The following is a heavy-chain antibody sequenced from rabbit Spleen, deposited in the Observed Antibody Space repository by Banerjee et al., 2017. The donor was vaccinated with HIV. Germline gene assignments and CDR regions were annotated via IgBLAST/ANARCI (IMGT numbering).Heavy chain of an antibody. Sequence: QLKESGGGLVQPGGSLKLSCTASGIDFSSYYMNWVRQAPGKGLEWIGYLDPVFGSTRYGKWVNGRFTISSHNAQNTLYLQLNSLTAADTATYFCARDGAGSTYFNLWGPGTLVTVS. CDR2: LDPVFGST. D-gene: IGHD8-1*01. CDR1: GIDFSSYY. V-gene: IGHV1S7*01. CDR3: ARDGAGSTYFNL. J-gene: IGHJ4*01.